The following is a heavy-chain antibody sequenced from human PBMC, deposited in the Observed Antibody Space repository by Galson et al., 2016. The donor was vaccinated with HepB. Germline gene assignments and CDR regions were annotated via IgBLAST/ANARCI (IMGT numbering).Heavy chain of an antibody. CDR3: ARFYEGDGYCDY. J-gene: IGHJ4*02. CDR1: GYTFTRYW. CDR2: IYPGDSDT. D-gene: IGHD3-22*01. V-gene: IGHV5-51*01. Sequence: QSGAEVKKPGESLKISCKGSGYTFTRYWIGWVRQMPGKGLESMGIIYPGDSDTRYSPSFQGQVTMSADKSISTAYLQWSSLKAADTAMYYCARFYEGDGYCDYWGQGTLVTVSS.